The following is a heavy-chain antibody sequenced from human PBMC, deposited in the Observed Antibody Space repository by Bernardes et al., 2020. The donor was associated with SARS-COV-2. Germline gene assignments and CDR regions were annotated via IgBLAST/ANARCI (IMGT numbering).Heavy chain of an antibody. V-gene: IGHV3-21*01. CDR3: ARSQWGAGDTYYDY. Sequence: GGSLRLSCAASGFTFSSSTMNWVRQAPGKGLEWVSSISGSSYYKFYADSVRGRFTISRDNAKNSLSLQMNSLRVEDTAMYYCARSQWGAGDTYYDYWGQGILGTVSS. J-gene: IGHJ4*02. D-gene: IGHD2-21*02. CDR2: ISGSSYYK. CDR1: GFTFSSST.